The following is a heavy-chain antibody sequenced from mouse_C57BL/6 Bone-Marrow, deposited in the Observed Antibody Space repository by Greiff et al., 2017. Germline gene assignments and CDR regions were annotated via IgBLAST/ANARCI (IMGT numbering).Heavy chain of an antibody. D-gene: IGHD1-1*01. CDR2: IDPSDSYT. J-gene: IGHJ2*01. Sequence: QVQLQQPGAELVMPGASVKLSCKASGYTFTSYWMHWVKQRPGQGLEWIGEIDPSDSYTNYNQKFKGKSTLTVDKSSSTAYMQLSSLTSEDSAVYYCARPSYYGSSYCYWGQGTTLTVSS. V-gene: IGHV1-69*01. CDR3: ARPSYYGSSYCY. CDR1: GYTFTSYW.